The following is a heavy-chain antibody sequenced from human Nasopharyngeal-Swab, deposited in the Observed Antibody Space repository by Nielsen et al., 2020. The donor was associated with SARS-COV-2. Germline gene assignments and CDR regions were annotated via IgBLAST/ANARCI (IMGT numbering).Heavy chain of an antibody. CDR2: INHSGST. J-gene: IGHJ4*02. CDR1: GGSFSGYY. V-gene: IGHV4-34*01. Sequence: SETLSLTCAVYGGSFSGYYWSWIRQPPGKGLEWIGGINHSGSTNYNPSLMSRATISGDTSKNQFSLKLTSVTAADTAVYYCARGRSDSSYPLYWGQGSLVTVSS. CDR3: ARGRSDSSYPLY. D-gene: IGHD3-22*01.